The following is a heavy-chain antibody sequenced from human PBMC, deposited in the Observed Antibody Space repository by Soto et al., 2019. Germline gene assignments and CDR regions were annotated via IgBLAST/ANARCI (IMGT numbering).Heavy chain of an antibody. CDR1: GGSISSGCYY. CDR3: ATSVVVAATYAFEI. D-gene: IGHD2-15*01. J-gene: IGHJ3*02. Sequence: SETLSLTCTVSGGSISSGCYYWIWMRQHQGKGLEWIGYIYYSGSTAYLTSLTSRIIISVDTYKMQLSLKLTSVTAADPAVYFCATSVVVAATYAFEIWGEATMVTV. CDR2: IYYSGST. V-gene: IGHV4-31*03.